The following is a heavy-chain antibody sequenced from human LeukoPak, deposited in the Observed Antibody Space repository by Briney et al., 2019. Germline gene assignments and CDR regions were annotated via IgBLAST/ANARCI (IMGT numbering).Heavy chain of an antibody. D-gene: IGHD3-22*01. CDR3: AREEPHYDSSGYHEYFQH. Sequence: SETLSLTCIVAGGSISRYYWSWIRQPAGKGLAWIGRIYTRGSTNYNPSLKSRVTMSVDTSKTQFSLKLSSVTAADTAVYYCAREEPHYDSSGYHEYFQHWGQGTLVTVSS. CDR2: IYTRGST. CDR1: GGSISRYY. V-gene: IGHV4-4*07. J-gene: IGHJ1*01.